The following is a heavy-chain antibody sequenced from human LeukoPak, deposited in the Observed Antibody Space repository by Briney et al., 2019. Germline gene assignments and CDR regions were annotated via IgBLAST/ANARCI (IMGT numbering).Heavy chain of an antibody. J-gene: IGHJ5*02. CDR3: ARGGTTYFSGSGTHP. D-gene: IGHD3-10*01. CDR1: GGSFSGFF. CDR2: INRRGTT. V-gene: IGHV4-34*01. Sequence: PSETLSLTCSVSGGSFSGFFWTWIRQSPGRGLEWIGEINRRGTTYYNPSLESRLAISLDTSRNQFFLNLTSVTAADTAVYFCARGGTTYFSGSGTHPWGQGTLVTVSS.